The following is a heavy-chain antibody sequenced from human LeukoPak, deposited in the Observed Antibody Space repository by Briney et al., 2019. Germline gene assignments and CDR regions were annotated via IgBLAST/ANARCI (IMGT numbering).Heavy chain of an antibody. CDR3: ARGGYSSSFGRYFDL. CDR1: GGSISSYY. V-gene: IGHV4-59*01. Sequence: SETLSLTCTVSGGSISSYYWSWIRQPPGKGLEWIGYIYYSGSTNYNPSLKSRVTISVDTSKNQFSLKLSSVTAADTAVNYCARGGYSSSFGRYFDLWGRGTLVTVSS. J-gene: IGHJ2*01. CDR2: IYYSGST. D-gene: IGHD6-6*01.